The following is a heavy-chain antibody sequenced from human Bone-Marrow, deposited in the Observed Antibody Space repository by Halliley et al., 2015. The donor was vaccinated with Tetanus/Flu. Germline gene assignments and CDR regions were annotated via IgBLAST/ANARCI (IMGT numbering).Heavy chain of an antibody. J-gene: IGHJ4*02. D-gene: IGHD5-18*01. CDR3: ARDGPEGNTGFSFDH. V-gene: IGHV3-33*01. Sequence: SLRLSCAASGFTFSIYGMHWVRQAPGKGLEWVAILYYDESNQFYADSVKGRFTISRDSSKNTLYLQMNSLRAEDTAVYYCARDGPEGNTGFSFDHWGQGTLVTVSS. CDR2: LYYDESNQ. CDR1: GFTFSIYG.